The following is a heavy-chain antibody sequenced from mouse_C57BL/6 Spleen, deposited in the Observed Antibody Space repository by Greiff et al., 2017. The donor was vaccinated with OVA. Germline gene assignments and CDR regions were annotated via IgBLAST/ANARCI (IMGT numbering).Heavy chain of an antibody. CDR1: GFTFSDYG. CDR3: AREGRRGYYLDC. CDR2: ISSGSSTI. Sequence: EVQLVASGGGLVKPGGSLKLSCAASGFTFSDYGMHWVRQAPEKGLEWVAYISSGSSTISYADTVQGRFTLSRDNAKPPMFLQMTSLMSEDTAMYYCAREGRRGYYLDCWGQGTTLTVSS. J-gene: IGHJ2*01. V-gene: IGHV5-17*01. D-gene: IGHD2-12*01.